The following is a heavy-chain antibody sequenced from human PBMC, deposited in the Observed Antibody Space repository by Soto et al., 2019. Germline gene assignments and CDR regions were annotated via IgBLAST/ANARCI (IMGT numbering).Heavy chain of an antibody. CDR2: INPNSGGT. D-gene: IGHD2-8*01. CDR3: ARGGRIHCNNGVCLIPSYYGMDV. Sequence: GASVKVSCKASGYTFTSYYMHWVRQAPGQGLEWMGWINPNSGGTNYAQKFQGWVTMTRDTSISTAYMELSRLRSDDTAVYYCARGGRIHCNNGVCLIPSYYGMDVWGQGTTVTVSS. J-gene: IGHJ6*02. V-gene: IGHV1-2*04. CDR1: GYTFTSYY.